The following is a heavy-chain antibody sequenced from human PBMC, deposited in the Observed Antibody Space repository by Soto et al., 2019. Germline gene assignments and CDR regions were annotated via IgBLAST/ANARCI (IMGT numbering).Heavy chain of an antibody. D-gene: IGHD6-6*01. CDR1: GGTFSNYA. Sequence: GASVKVSCKASGGTFSNYAINWVRQAPGQGLEWMGGIIPIFTTANYAQKFQGRVTITAVESTSTAYMELSSLRSEDTAVYYCARAEYSSIYYFDYWGRGTLVTVSS. CDR2: IIPIFTTA. CDR3: ARAEYSSIYYFDY. V-gene: IGHV1-69*13. J-gene: IGHJ4*02.